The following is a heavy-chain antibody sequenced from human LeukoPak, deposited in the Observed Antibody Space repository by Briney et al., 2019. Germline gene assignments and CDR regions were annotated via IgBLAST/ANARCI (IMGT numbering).Heavy chain of an antibody. D-gene: IGHD3-10*01. V-gene: IGHV4-39*07. CDR3: ARATYQFGETFDY. Sequence: SETLSLTCTVSGDSFISSSYYWGWVRQPPGKGLEWIGSTSYNGNAYYHPSLKSRVTISVDTSKNQFSLKLSSVTAADTAVYYCARATYQFGETFDYWGQGTLVTVSS. J-gene: IGHJ4*02. CDR1: GDSFISSSYY. CDR2: TSYNGNA.